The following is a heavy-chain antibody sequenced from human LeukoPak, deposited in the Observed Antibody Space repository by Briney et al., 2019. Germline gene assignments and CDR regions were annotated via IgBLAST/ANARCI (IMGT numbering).Heavy chain of an antibody. V-gene: IGHV1-2*02. D-gene: IGHD2-2*01. CDR3: ARDPGYCSSTSCYLYWYFDL. J-gene: IGHJ2*01. Sequence: ASVKVSCKASGYTFTGHYMHWVRQAPGQGLEWMGWINPNSGGTNYAQKFQGRVTMTRDTSIGTAYMELSRLRSDDTAVYYCARDPGYCSSTSCYLYWYFDLWGRGTLVTVSS. CDR2: INPNSGGT. CDR1: GYTFTGHY.